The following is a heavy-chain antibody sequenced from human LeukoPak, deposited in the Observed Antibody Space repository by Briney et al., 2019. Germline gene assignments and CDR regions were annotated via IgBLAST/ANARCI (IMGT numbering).Heavy chain of an antibody. V-gene: IGHV1-2*02. CDR3: ARTVPVVVVTATFFDY. CDR1: GYTFTGYY. D-gene: IGHD2-15*01. Sequence: ASVRVSCKASGYTFTGYYMHWVRQAPGQGLEWMGWINPNSGDTNYAQKFQGRVTMTRDTSISTAYMELSRLRSDDTAVYYCARTVPVVVVTATFFDYRGQGTLVTVSS. J-gene: IGHJ4*02. CDR2: INPNSGDT.